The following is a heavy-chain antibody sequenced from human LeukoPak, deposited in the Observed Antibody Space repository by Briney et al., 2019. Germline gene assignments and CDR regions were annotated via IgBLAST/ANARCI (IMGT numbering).Heavy chain of an antibody. CDR1: GYTFTSYY. Sequence: ASVKVFCKASGYTFTSYYMNWVRQAPGQGLEWMGIINPSGGATNYAQKFQGRVTMTRDTSTSTVFMELSRLRSDDTAVYYCARAGYCSSTSCSLAILIAFDIWGQGTMVTVSS. D-gene: IGHD2-2*01. CDR2: INPSGGAT. CDR3: ARAGYCSSTSCSLAILIAFDI. V-gene: IGHV1-46*01. J-gene: IGHJ3*02.